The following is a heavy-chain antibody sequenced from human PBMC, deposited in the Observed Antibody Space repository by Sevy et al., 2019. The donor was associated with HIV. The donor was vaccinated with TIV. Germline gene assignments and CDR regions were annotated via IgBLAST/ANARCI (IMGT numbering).Heavy chain of an antibody. V-gene: IGHV1-3*04. Sequence: ASVKVPCKASGYTFNRHGLHWVRQAPAQGLEWMGWTATDTGDTRYSQKFQGRLTITTDTSASTLYMELSSLTSEDTAVYYCARDHAGSVEFYFDHWGQGTLVTVSS. CDR2: TATDTGDT. CDR1: GYTFNRHG. CDR3: ARDHAGSVEFYFDH. J-gene: IGHJ4*02.